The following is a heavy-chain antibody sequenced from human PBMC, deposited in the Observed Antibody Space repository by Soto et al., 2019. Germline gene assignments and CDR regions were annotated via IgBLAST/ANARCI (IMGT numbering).Heavy chain of an antibody. J-gene: IGHJ4*02. V-gene: IGHV3-7*01. CDR3: LGDQEVHTPMVHGNY. CDR2: IKQDGSEK. D-gene: IGHD5-18*01. Sequence: GGSLRLSCAASGFTFSSYWMSWVRQAPGKGLEWVANIKQDGSEKYYVDSVKGRFTISRDNAKNSLYLQMNSLRDEDTAVYYCLGDQEVHTPMVHGNYWGRGTRVTVSS. CDR1: GFTFSSYW.